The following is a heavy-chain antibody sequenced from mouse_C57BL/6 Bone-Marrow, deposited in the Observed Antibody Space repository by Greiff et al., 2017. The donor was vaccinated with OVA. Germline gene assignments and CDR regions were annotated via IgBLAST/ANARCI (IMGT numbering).Heavy chain of an antibody. D-gene: IGHD1-1*01. Sequence: QVQLQQPGAELVKPGASVKLSCKASGYTFTSYWMQWVKQRPGQGLEWIGEIDPSDSYTNYNQKLKGKATLTVDTSSSTAYMQLSSLTSEDSAVYYCARRDYYGSDYWGQGTTLTVSS. J-gene: IGHJ2*01. CDR3: ARRDYYGSDY. CDR1: GYTFTSYW. CDR2: IDPSDSYT. V-gene: IGHV1-50*01.